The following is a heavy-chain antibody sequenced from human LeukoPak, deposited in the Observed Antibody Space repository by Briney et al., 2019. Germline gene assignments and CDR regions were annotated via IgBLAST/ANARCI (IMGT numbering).Heavy chain of an antibody. J-gene: IGHJ4*02. CDR1: GGSISSYY. Sequence: PSETLSLTCTVSGGSISSYYWNWIRQPPGKGLEWIGYISYSGSTNYNPSLKSRVTISLDTSKNQFSLELRSVTAADTAVYYCARGFDSKSTYFDYWGQGTLVTVSS. D-gene: IGHD5-12*01. V-gene: IGHV4-59*01. CDR3: ARGFDSKSTYFDY. CDR2: ISYSGST.